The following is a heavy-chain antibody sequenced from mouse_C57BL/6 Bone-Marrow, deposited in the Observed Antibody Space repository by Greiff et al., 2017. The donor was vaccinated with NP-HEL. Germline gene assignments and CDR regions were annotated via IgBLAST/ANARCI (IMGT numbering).Heavy chain of an antibody. CDR3: ASITTVVSRRYYFDY. D-gene: IGHD1-1*01. CDR1: GYTFTSYT. V-gene: IGHV1-4*01. J-gene: IGHJ2*01. Sequence: QVQLQQSGAELARPGASVKMSCKASGYTFTSYTMHWVKQRPGQGLEWIGYINTSSGNNKYNQKFKDKATLTADKSSSTAYMQLSSLTSQASAVYYCASITTVVSRRYYFDYWGQGTTLTVSS. CDR2: INTSSGNN.